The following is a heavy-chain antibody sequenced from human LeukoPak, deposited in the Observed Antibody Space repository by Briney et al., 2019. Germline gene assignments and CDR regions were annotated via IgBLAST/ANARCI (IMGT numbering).Heavy chain of an antibody. D-gene: IGHD2/OR15-2a*01. Sequence: PSETLSLTCTVSGGSISSDYWSWIRQPPGKGLEWIGYIYYSGSTNYNPSLKSRVTISVDTSKNQFSLKLSSVTAADTAVYYCARGRYFYLNRFDPWGQGTLVTVSS. CDR1: GGSISSDY. J-gene: IGHJ5*02. CDR3: ARGRYFYLNRFDP. V-gene: IGHV4-59*01. CDR2: IYYSGST.